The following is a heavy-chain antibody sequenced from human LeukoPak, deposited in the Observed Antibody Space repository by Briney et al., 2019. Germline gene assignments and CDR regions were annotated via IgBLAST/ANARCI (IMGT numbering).Heavy chain of an antibody. CDR2: IIPIFGTA. Sequence: SVKVSCKASGGTFSSYAISWVRQAPGRGLEWMGRIIPIFGTANYAQKFQGRVTITTDESTSTAYMELSSLRSEDTAVYYCAETYYYGSGGYYGAFDIWGQGTMVTVSS. D-gene: IGHD3-10*01. V-gene: IGHV1-69*05. J-gene: IGHJ3*02. CDR1: GGTFSSYA. CDR3: AETYYYGSGGYYGAFDI.